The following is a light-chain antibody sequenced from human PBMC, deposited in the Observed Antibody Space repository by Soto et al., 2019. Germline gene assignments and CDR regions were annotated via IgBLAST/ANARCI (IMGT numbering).Light chain of an antibody. Sequence: DIQMTQSPSTLSASVGDRVTITCRASQSISGWLAWYQQKPGKAPRTVIYKASSLESGVPSRFSGSGFGTEFTLTISSLQPDDFATYYCQQYNSYSWTFDQGTKVDI. CDR2: KAS. CDR1: QSISGW. V-gene: IGKV1-5*03. J-gene: IGKJ1*01. CDR3: QQYNSYSWT.